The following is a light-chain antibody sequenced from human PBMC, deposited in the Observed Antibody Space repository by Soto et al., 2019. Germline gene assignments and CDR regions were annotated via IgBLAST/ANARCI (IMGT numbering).Light chain of an antibody. CDR2: GAS. CDR1: QSVSSSY. J-gene: IGKJ1*01. Sequence: EILLTQSPGTLSLSPGERATLSCRASQSVSSSYLSWYQLKPGQAPRLLIYGASSRATGIPDRFSGSGSGTDFTLTISRLEPEDFAVYYCQQYGYSFRAFGQGHKVEL. V-gene: IGKV3-20*01. CDR3: QQYGYSFRA.